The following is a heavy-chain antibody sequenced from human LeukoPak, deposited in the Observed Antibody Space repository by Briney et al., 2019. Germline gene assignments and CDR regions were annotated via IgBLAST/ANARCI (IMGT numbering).Heavy chain of an antibody. Sequence: GGSLRLSCEASGFTFSSYWMHWVRQAPGKGLEWVANIKQDGSEKYYVDSVKGRFSISRDNARNSLHLQMNSLRAEDTAVYYCARDCGILRIDCGDSLDIWGQGTMVTVSS. CDR3: ARDCGILRIDCGDSLDI. D-gene: IGHD2-21*01. CDR2: IKQDGSEK. CDR1: GFTFSSYW. J-gene: IGHJ3*02. V-gene: IGHV3-7*03.